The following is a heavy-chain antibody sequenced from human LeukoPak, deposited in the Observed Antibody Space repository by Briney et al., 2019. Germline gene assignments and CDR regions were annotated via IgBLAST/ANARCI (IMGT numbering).Heavy chain of an antibody. J-gene: IGHJ5*02. CDR3: ARMGRPNNSGWYRWIDP. Sequence: SDTLSLTCTVSGDSISTYYWSWIRNPPAKGMEWIGCICNSGGTNYNPSLKSRVTISVDTSKNQFSLNLSSVTAADTAVYYCARMGRPNNSGWYRWIDPWGQGTLVTVSS. CDR2: ICNSGGT. V-gene: IGHV4-4*09. D-gene: IGHD6-19*01. CDR1: GDSISTYY.